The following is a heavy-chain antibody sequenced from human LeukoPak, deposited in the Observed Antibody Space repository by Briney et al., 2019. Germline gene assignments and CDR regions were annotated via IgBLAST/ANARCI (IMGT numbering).Heavy chain of an antibody. CDR2: IYYSGST. CDR1: GGSISSYY. CDR3: ARGGQAPAATYDY. D-gene: IGHD2-2*01. J-gene: IGHJ4*02. Sequence: SETLSLTCTVSGGSISSYYWSWIRQPPGKGLEWIGYIYYSGSTNYNPSLKSRVTISVDTSKNQFSLKLSSVTAADTAVYYCARGGQAPAATYDYWGQGTLVTVSS. V-gene: IGHV4-59*08.